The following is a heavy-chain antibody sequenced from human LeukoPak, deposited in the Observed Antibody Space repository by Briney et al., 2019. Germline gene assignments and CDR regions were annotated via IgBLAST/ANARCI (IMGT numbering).Heavy chain of an antibody. CDR3: ARGPAWGYSSPYYFDY. CDR2: MNPKSGNT. D-gene: IGHD5-18*01. J-gene: IGHJ4*02. CDR1: GYTFNNFD. V-gene: IGHV1-8*02. Sequence: ASVKVSCKASGYTFNNFDINCVRQATGQGLEWMGWMNPKSGNTGYAQKFQGRITMTRDTSITTAYMDLGSLRSEDTAVYYCARGPAWGYSSPYYFDYWGQGTLVTVSS.